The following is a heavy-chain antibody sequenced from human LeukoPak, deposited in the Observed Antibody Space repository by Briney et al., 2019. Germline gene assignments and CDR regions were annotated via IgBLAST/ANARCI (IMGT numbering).Heavy chain of an antibody. Sequence: ASVKVSCKASGYTFTSYYMHWVRQAPGQGLEWMGIVNPSGGSTSYAQKFQGRVTMTRDTSTSTVYMELSSLRSEDTAVYYCVRFYYDSSGYYYGFDYWGQGTLVTVSS. V-gene: IGHV1-46*01. D-gene: IGHD3-22*01. CDR1: GYTFTSYY. J-gene: IGHJ4*02. CDR2: VNPSGGST. CDR3: VRFYYDSSGYYYGFDY.